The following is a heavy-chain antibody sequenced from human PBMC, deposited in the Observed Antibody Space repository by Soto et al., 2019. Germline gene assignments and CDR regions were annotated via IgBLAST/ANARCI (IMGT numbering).Heavy chain of an antibody. CDR1: GGSISTSRSY. CDR2: IFYSGST. CDR3: ARHLTTGDTDLWFVS. D-gene: IGHD2-21*01. V-gene: IGHV4-39*01. J-gene: IGHJ5*01. Sequence: SETLSLTCSVSGGSISTSRSYWAWIRQPPGKGLEWLANIFYSGSTFYNPSLASRVSVSVDTSKNEFSLKLRSVTAADTAVYYCARHLTTGDTDLWFVSWGPGILVNVSS.